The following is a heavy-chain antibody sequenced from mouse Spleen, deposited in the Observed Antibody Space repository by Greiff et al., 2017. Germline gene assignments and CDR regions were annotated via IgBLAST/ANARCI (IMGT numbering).Heavy chain of an antibody. Sequence: LVESEGGLVQPGSSMKLSCTASGFTFSDYYMAWVRQVPEKGLEWVANINHDGSSTYYLDSLKSRFIISRDNAKNILYLQMSSLKSEDTATYYCAREDGSSLYYFDYWGQGTTLTVSS. CDR2: INHDGSST. CDR1: GFTFSDYY. D-gene: IGHD1-1*01. V-gene: IGHV5-16*01. J-gene: IGHJ2*01. CDR3: AREDGSSLYYFDY.